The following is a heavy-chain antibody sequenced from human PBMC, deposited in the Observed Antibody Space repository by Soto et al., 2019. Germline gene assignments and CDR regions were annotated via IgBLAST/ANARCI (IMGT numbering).Heavy chain of an antibody. CDR1: GDAFSSYA. Sequence: SVKVSCKASGDAFSSYAINWVRQAPGQGLEWMGGIIPMFGTANYAQKFKGRVTITAGESTSTVYMELSSLRSEDTAVYYCARVGPAHYYDSSGYYSPLDYWGQGTLVTVSS. CDR3: ARVGPAHYYDSSGYYSPLDY. D-gene: IGHD3-22*01. J-gene: IGHJ4*02. V-gene: IGHV1-69*13. CDR2: IIPMFGTA.